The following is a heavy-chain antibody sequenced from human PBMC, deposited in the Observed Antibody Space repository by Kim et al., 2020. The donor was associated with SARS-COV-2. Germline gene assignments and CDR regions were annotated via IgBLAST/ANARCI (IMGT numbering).Heavy chain of an antibody. Sequence: KYKANSGKGRFTISRDKAKNSLYLQMNSLRAEDTAVYYCARDPNSWALDYWGQGTLVTVSS. D-gene: IGHD6-13*01. J-gene: IGHJ4*02. CDR2: K. CDR3: ARDPNSWALDY. V-gene: IGHV3-7*01.